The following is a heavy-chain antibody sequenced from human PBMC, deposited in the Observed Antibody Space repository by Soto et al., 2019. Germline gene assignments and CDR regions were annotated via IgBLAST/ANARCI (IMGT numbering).Heavy chain of an antibody. Sequence: QVQLQESGPGLVKPSQILSLTCTVSGGSINSGGYYWSWIRQHPGKGLEWIGYIYYSGSTYYNPSLKSRVTISVDTSKNQFSLKLSSVTAADTAVYYCAREWRDYYFDYWGQGTLVTVSS. CDR2: IYYSGST. J-gene: IGHJ4*02. V-gene: IGHV4-31*03. CDR3: AREWRDYYFDY. CDR1: GGSINSGGYY.